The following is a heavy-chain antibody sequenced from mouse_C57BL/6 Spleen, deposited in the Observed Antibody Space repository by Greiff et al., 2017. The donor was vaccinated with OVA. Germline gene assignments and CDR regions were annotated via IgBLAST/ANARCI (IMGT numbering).Heavy chain of an antibody. J-gene: IGHJ2*01. Sequence: EVKLVESGPGMVKPSQSLSLTCTVTGYSITSGYDWHWIRPFPGNKLEWMGYISYSGSTNYNPSLKSRSSITHDTSKNHFFLELNSVTTEDTATYYCARGGGYDYFDYWGQGTTLTVSS. CDR3: ARGGGYDYFDY. CDR2: ISYSGST. CDR1: GYSITSGYD. V-gene: IGHV3-1*01. D-gene: IGHD2-2*01.